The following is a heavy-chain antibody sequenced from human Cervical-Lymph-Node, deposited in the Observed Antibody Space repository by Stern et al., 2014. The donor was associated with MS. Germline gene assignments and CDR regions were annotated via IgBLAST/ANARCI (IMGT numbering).Heavy chain of an antibody. CDR3: ARAYYGDYEGAYYYYYGMDV. V-gene: IGHV2-70*01. CDR2: IDWDDDK. J-gene: IGHJ6*02. D-gene: IGHD4-17*01. Sequence: QVTLRESGPALVKPTQTLTLTCTFSGFSLSTSGMCVSWIRQPPGKALEXLALIDWDDDKYYSTSLKTRLTISKDTSKNQVVLTMTNMDPVDTATYYCARAYYGDYEGAYYYYYGMDVWGQGTTVTVSS. CDR1: GFSLSTSGMC.